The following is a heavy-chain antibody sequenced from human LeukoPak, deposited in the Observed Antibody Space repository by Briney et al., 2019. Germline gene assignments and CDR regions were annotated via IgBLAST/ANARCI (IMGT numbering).Heavy chain of an antibody. J-gene: IGHJ4*02. CDR2: ISGSGGST. D-gene: IGHD1-26*01. Sequence: PGGSLRLFCAASGFTFSSYGVSWVRKAPGKGLEWVSGISGSGGSTYYVDSVKGRFTISRDNSKNTLYLQMNSLRAEDTAVYYCAKDLGATTSPDYWGQGTLVTVSS. CDR3: AKDLGATTSPDY. V-gene: IGHV3-23*01. CDR1: GFTFSSYG.